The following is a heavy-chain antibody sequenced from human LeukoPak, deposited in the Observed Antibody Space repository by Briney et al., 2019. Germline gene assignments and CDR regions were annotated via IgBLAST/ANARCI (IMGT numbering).Heavy chain of an antibody. D-gene: IGHD5-18*01. Sequence: SVKVSCKASGGTFSSYAISWVRQAPGQGLEWMGGIIPIFGTASYAQKFQGRVTITADESTSTAYMELSSLRSEDTAVYYCARGSGYSYGFPGFDPWGQGTLVTVSS. CDR3: ARGSGYSYGFPGFDP. J-gene: IGHJ5*02. CDR2: IIPIFGTA. V-gene: IGHV1-69*13. CDR1: GGTFSSYA.